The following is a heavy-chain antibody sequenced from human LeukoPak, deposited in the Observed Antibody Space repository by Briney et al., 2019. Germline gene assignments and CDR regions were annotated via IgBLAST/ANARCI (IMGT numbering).Heavy chain of an antibody. CDR3: ARGYYGSGSYHYYYYGMDV. CDR1: GGSISRYY. CDR2: IYTSGST. Sequence: SETLSLTCTVCGGSISRYYWSWIRQPAGKGREGIGRIYTSGSTNYNPSLKSRVTMSVDTSKNQFSLKLSSVTAADTAVYYCARGYYGSGSYHYYYYGMDVWGQGTTVTVSS. J-gene: IGHJ6*02. D-gene: IGHD3-10*01. V-gene: IGHV4-4*07.